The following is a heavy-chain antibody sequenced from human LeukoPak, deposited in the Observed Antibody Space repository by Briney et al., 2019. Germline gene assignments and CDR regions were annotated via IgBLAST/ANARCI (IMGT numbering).Heavy chain of an antibody. D-gene: IGHD5-12*01. J-gene: IGHJ6*03. V-gene: IGHV3-23*01. CDR3: ARDFTVAREFHYYYYMDV. CDR1: GFTFSSYA. Sequence: SGGSLRLSCAASGFTFSSYAMTWVRQAPGKGLEWVSAISGSGGSTYYADSVKGRFTISRDNAKNSLYLQMNSLRAEDTAVYYCARDFTVAREFHYYYYMDVWGKGTTVTVSS. CDR2: ISGSGGST.